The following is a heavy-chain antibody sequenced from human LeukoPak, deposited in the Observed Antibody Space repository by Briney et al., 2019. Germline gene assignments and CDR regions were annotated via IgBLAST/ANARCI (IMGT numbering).Heavy chain of an antibody. V-gene: IGHV4-61*02. D-gene: IGHD2-2*01. Sequence: SQTLSLTCTVSGGSISSGSYYWSWIRQPAGKGLEWIGRIYTSGSTNYNPSLKSRVTMSVGTSKNQFSLKLSSVTAADTAVYYCARVRGYCSSTSCGRNYMDVWGKGTTVTISS. CDR3: ARVRGYCSSTSCGRNYMDV. CDR1: GGSISSGSYY. J-gene: IGHJ6*03. CDR2: IYTSGST.